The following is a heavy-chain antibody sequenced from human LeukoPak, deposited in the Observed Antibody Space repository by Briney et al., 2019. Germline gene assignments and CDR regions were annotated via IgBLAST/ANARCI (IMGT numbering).Heavy chain of an antibody. V-gene: IGHV4-39*07. Sequence: SETLSLTCTVSGCSISSSSYYWGWIRQPPGQGLEWIGSIYYSGSSYYNPSLKSRVTISVDTSKKQFSLKLSSVTATDTAVDYCSSDTPDTAMVPLFICFDHWGQGTLVTVSS. CDR3: SSDTPDTAMVPLFICFDH. CDR1: GCSISSSSYY. CDR2: IYYSGSS. D-gene: IGHD5-18*01. J-gene: IGHJ5*02.